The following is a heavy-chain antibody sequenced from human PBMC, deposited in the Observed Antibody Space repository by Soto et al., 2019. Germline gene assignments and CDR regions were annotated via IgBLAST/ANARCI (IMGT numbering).Heavy chain of an antibody. Sequence: HPGGSLRLSCVASGFTFRSYAISWVRQAPGKGLEWVSGIGGSGDNTYYADSVRGRFTISRDNSRNTLYLQMNSLRAEDTALYYCAKTITGYFWAGDSWGRGTLVTVS. CDR3: AKTITGYFWAGDS. V-gene: IGHV3-23*01. D-gene: IGHD1-20*01. CDR1: GFTFRSYA. CDR2: IGGSGDNT. J-gene: IGHJ4*02.